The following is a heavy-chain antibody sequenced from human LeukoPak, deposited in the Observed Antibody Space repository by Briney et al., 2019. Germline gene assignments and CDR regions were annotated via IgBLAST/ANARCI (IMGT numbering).Heavy chain of an antibody. CDR3: ARVKQNYFDY. V-gene: IGHV4-59*01. CDR1: GGSISSYY. J-gene: IGHJ4*02. CDR2: IYYSGST. Sequence: SETLSLTCTVSGGSISSYYWSWIRQPPGKGLEWVGYIYYSGSTNYNPSLKSRVTISVDASKNQFSLKLSYVTAADTAVYYCARVKQNYFDYWGQGTLVTVSS.